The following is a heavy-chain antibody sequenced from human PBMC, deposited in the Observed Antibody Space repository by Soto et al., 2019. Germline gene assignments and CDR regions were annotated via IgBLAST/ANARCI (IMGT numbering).Heavy chain of an antibody. CDR3: AKSGGSSWSRGGYYFDY. V-gene: IGHV3-23*01. J-gene: IGHJ4*02. CDR1: GFTFSSYA. D-gene: IGHD6-13*01. Sequence: PGGSLRLSCAAAGFTFSSYAMSWVRQAPGKGLEWVSAISGSGGSTYYADSVKGRFTISRDNSKNTLYLQLNSLRADDTAVYYCAKSGGSSWSRGGYYFDYWGQGTLVTVSS. CDR2: ISGSGGST.